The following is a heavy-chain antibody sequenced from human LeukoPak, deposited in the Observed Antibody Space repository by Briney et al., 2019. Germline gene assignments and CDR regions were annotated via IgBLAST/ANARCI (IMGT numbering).Heavy chain of an antibody. CDR2: IYHSGST. V-gene: IGHV4-38-2*02. J-gene: IGHJ4*02. D-gene: IGHD6-13*01. Sequence: KTSETLSLTCTVSGYSISSGYYWGWIRQPPGKGLEWIGSIYHSGSTYYNPSLKSRVTISVDTSKNQSSLKLSSVTAADTAVYYCARDAYFSDSSSSDYWGQGTLVTVSS. CDR1: GYSISSGYY. CDR3: ARDAYFSDSSSSDY.